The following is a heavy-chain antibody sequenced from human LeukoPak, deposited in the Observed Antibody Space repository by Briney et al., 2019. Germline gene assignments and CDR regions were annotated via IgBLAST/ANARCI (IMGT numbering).Heavy chain of an antibody. J-gene: IGHJ6*03. CDR3: ARGVEYGDDEDDDYYYSMDV. CDR2: LTFDTDDS. D-gene: IGHD4-17*01. CDR1: GYTSSSTA. Sequence: GVSVKVSCKASGYTSSSTAIHWVRQATGQGLEWMGSLTFDTDDSVSTQKFQGRLTFSRDTSTNTDYMELSSLRSDDTAVYYCARGVEYGDDEDDDYYYSMDVWGKGTTVIVSS. V-gene: IGHV1-8*01.